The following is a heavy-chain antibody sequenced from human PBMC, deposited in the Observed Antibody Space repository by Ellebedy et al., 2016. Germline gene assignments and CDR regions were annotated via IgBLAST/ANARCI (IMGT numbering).Heavy chain of an antibody. D-gene: IGHD3-16*01. CDR3: ARGGGGGVGGSYGMDV. CDR1: GGSISSGDYY. CDR2: IYYSGST. Sequence: SETLSLTCTVSGGSISSGDYYWSWIRQPPGKGLEWIGYIYYSGSTYYNPSLKSRVTISVHTSKNQFSLKLGSVTAADPGVYFWARGGGGGVGGSYGMDVWGQGTTVTVSS. V-gene: IGHV4-30-4*01. J-gene: IGHJ6*02.